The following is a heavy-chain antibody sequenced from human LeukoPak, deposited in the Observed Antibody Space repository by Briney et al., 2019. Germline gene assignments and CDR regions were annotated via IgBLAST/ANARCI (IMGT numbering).Heavy chain of an antibody. Sequence: SETLSLTCAVYGGSFSGYYWSWIRQPPGKGLEWIGEINHSGSTNYNPSLKSRVTISVDTSKNQFSLKLSSVTAADTAVYYCARGKGRITMIVVVPRGLYFDYWGQGTLVTVSS. CDR3: ARGKGRITMIVVVPRGLYFDY. V-gene: IGHV4-34*01. J-gene: IGHJ4*02. CDR2: INHSGST. CDR1: GGSFSGYY. D-gene: IGHD3-22*01.